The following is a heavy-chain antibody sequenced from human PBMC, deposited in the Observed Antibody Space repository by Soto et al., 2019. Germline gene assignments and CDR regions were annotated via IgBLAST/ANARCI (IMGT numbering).Heavy chain of an antibody. CDR3: ARASRRDYGGKKPAPYGMDV. V-gene: IGHV1-69*13. Sequence: SVKVCCKASGGTFNSYAISWVRQAPGQGLEWMGGIIPIFGTANYAQKFQGRVTITADESTSTAYMELSSLRSEDTAVYYCARASRRDYGGKKPAPYGMDVWGQGTTVTVSS. J-gene: IGHJ6*02. CDR1: GGTFNSYA. D-gene: IGHD4-17*01. CDR2: IIPIFGTA.